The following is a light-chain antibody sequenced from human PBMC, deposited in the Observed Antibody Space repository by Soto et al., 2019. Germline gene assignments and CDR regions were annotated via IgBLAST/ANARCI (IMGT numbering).Light chain of an antibody. CDR2: RAS. CDR1: QGITSW. CDR3: QQTPPFPLA. V-gene: IGKV1-12*01. J-gene: IGKJ4*01. Sequence: DIQMTQSPSSVSASVGDRVTITCRASQGITSWLAWYQQKPGKAPKLLIYRASNLQSGVPSRFSGSGSGTEFTLTISGLQPGDFATYYCQQTPPFPLAFGGWTKVEI.